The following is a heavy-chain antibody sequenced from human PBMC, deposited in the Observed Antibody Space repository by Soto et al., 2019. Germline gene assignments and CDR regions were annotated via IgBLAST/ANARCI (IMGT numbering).Heavy chain of an antibody. CDR2: IESSGST. D-gene: IGHD3-22*01. CDR1: GASISSGVYY. CDR3: AGAVSDYDSRGYRTSYFDY. Sequence: SETLSLTCTVSGASISSGVYYWTWIRQHPGKGLEWIGYIESSGSTFFNPSLKSRVAISVDPSKSHFSLNLSSVTAADTAIYYCAGAVSDYDSRGYRTSYFDYWGHGTLVTVSS. J-gene: IGHJ4*01. V-gene: IGHV4-31*03.